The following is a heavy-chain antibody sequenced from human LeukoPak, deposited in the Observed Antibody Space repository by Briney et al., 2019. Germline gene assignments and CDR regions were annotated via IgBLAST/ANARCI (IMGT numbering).Heavy chain of an antibody. CDR2: ISWYSGRI. CDR1: GFTFDDFA. V-gene: IGHV3-9*03. CDR3: ANDISPEHQLAFDY. D-gene: IGHD6-13*01. Sequence: GRSLRLSCAASGFTFDDFAMRWVRQAPGKGLEVVAGISWYSGRIGYADSVKGRFTISRDNAKNSLYLQMSSLRAEDIALYYCANDISPEHQLAFDYWGQGTLVTVSS. J-gene: IGHJ4*02.